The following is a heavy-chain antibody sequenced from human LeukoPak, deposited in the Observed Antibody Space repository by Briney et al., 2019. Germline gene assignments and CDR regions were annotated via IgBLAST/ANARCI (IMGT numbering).Heavy chain of an antibody. V-gene: IGHV3-7*01. D-gene: IGHD6-19*01. CDR1: EFTFSSYW. CDR3: ARPPYSSGWYLMY. Sequence: GGSLRLSCAASEFTFSSYWMSWVRQAPGKGLEWLANIKQDGSDKYYVDSVKGRFTISRDNAKNSLYLQMNSLRAEDTAVYYCARPPYSSGWYLMYWGQGTLVTVSS. CDR2: IKQDGSDK. J-gene: IGHJ4*02.